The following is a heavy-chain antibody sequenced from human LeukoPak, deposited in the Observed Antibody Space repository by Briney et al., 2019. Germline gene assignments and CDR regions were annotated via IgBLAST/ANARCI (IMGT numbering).Heavy chain of an antibody. D-gene: IGHD1-7*01. CDR1: GGSIRSYY. J-gene: IGHJ4*02. CDR3: ARGSRELYYFDY. Sequence: SETLSLTCTVSGGSIRSYYWSWIRQPPGKGLEWIGYIYYSGSTKYNPSLKSRVTISVDASKTQFSLKLNSVTAADTAVYYCARGSRELYYFDYWGQGTLVTVSS. V-gene: IGHV4-59*01. CDR2: IYYSGST.